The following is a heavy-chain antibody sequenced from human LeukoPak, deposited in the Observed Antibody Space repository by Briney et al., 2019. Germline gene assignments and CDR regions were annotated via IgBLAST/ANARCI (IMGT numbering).Heavy chain of an antibody. CDR1: GFTFSSYS. D-gene: IGHD5-24*01. CDR2: ISSSSSYI. V-gene: IGHV3-21*01. J-gene: IGHJ4*02. CDR3: ARDTDGYNPWYFDY. Sequence: PGGSQRLSCAASGFTFSSYSMNWVRQAPGKGLEWVSSISSSSSYIYYADSVKGRFTISRDNAKNSLYLQMNSLRAGDTAVYYCARDTDGYNPWYFDYWGQGTLVTVSS.